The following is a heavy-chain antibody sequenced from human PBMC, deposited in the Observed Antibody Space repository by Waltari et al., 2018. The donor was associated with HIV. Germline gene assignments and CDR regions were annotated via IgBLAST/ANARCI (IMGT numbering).Heavy chain of an antibody. CDR1: GFTFSSYG. J-gene: IGHJ4*02. CDR3: AKDAGGGPVDYFDY. V-gene: IGHV3-30*18. CDR2: ISYDGSNK. D-gene: IGHD5-12*01. Sequence: QVQLVESGGGVVQPGRSLRLSCAASGFTFSSYGMHWVRQAPGKGLEWVAVISYDGSNKYYADSVKGRFTISRDNSKNTLYLQMNSLRAEDTAVYYCAKDAGGGPVDYFDYWGQGTLVTVSS.